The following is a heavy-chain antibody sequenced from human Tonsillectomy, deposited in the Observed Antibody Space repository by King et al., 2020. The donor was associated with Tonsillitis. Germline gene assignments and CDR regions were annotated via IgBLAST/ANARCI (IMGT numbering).Heavy chain of an antibody. V-gene: IGHV1-69*01. CDR2: IIPIFGTA. D-gene: IGHD3-3*01. J-gene: IGHJ3*02. CDR3: ARGSGTMTLSDAFDI. Sequence: QLVQSGAEVKKPGSSVKVSCKASGGTFSSYAISWVRQAPGQGLEWMGGIIPIFGTANYEQRLQGRVTITADESTTTAYMELSSLRSEDTAVYYCARGSGTMTLSDAFDIWGQGTMVTVSS. CDR1: GGTFSSYA.